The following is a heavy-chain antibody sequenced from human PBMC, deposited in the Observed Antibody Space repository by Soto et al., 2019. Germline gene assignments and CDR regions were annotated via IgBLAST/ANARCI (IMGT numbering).Heavy chain of an antibody. CDR3: AREAVALVF. V-gene: IGHV4-39*02. D-gene: IGHD5-12*01. CDR2: IYSGGNT. Sequence: PSETLSLTCSVSGGYISRSNYYWGWIRQPPGKGLEWIGSIYSGGNTYYHPSLRGRVTVSLDTSKNQFSLKLSSMTAADTAVYYCAREAVALVFWGPGTLVTVSS. CDR1: GGYISRSNYY. J-gene: IGHJ4*02.